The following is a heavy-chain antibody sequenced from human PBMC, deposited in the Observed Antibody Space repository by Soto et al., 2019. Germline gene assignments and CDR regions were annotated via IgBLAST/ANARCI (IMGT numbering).Heavy chain of an antibody. Sequence: QVQLVQSGAEVKKPGASVKVSCKASGYTFTSYGISWVRQAPGQELEWMGWISAYHGNTNYAQKLQGRVPMTTDTSPITAYMELRSLRSDDPAVYYCAFHTDRYCSTTSCFDYYDYYGRDVWGQGTTVTVSS. J-gene: IGHJ6*02. D-gene: IGHD2-2*01. CDR2: ISAYHGNT. V-gene: IGHV1-18*01. CDR3: AFHTDRYCSTTSCFDYYDYYGRDV. CDR1: GYTFTSYG.